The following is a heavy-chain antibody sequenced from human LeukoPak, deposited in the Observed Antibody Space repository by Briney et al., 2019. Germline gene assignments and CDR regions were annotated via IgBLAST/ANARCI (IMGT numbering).Heavy chain of an antibody. CDR3: ARDQGYILY. V-gene: IGHV4-59*01. Sequence: SETLSLTCTVSGVSISPYFWSWIRQPPGKGLEWIGYIYYSGSTNYNPSLKSLVTMSVDTSQNQFSLKLLSVTAADTAVYFCARDQGYILYWGQGILVTVSS. CDR2: IYYSGST. CDR1: GVSISPYF. J-gene: IGHJ4*02. D-gene: IGHD2-2*02.